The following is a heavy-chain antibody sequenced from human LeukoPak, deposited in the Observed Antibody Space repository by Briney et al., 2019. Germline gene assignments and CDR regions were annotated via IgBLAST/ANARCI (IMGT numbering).Heavy chain of an antibody. Sequence: GGSLRLSCAASGFTSSSYGMHWVRQAPGKGLEWVAVIWYDGSNKYYADSVKGRFTISRDNSKNTLYLQMNSLRAEDTAVYYCLTPAGWVNYWGQGTLVTVSS. CDR2: IWYDGSNK. D-gene: IGHD1-14*01. J-gene: IGHJ4*02. CDR1: GFTSSSYG. CDR3: LTPAGWVNY. V-gene: IGHV3-33*01.